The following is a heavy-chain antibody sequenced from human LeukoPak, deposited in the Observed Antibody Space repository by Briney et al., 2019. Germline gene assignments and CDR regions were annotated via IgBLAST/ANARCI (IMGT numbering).Heavy chain of an antibody. CDR2: IYYSGST. Sequence: SETLSLTCTVSGGSISSSSYYWGWIRQPPGKGLEGIGSIYYSGSTNYNPSLKSRVTISVDTSKNQFSLKLSSVIAADTAVYYCASNQFKWEPYPYWGQGTLVTVSS. J-gene: IGHJ4*02. V-gene: IGHV4-39*01. CDR1: GGSISSSSYY. D-gene: IGHD1-26*01. CDR3: ASNQFKWEPYPY.